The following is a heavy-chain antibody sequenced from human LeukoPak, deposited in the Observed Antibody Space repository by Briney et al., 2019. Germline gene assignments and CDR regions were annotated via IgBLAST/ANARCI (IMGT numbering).Heavy chain of an antibody. V-gene: IGHV4-59*01. D-gene: IGHD1-14*01. J-gene: IGHJ5*02. Sequence: PSETLSLTCTVSGGSISGYYWTWIRLPPGRGLEWIGYIYYSGSTTYNPSLKSRVTISVDTSSNQFSLKLSSVTAADTAVYYCARAALPGITGWFAPWGQGTLVTVSS. CDR3: ARAALPGITGWFAP. CDR1: GGSISGYY. CDR2: IYYSGST.